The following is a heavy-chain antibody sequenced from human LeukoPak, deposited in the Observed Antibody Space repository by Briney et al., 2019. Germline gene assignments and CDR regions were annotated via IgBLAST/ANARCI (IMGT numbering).Heavy chain of an antibody. CDR1: GFTFSSYA. Sequence: PGRSLRLSCAASGFTFSSYAMHWVRQAPGKGLEWVAVISYDGSNKYYADSVKGRFTISRDNSKNTLYLQMNSLRAEDTAVYYCARISDHNWYFDLWGRGTLVTVSS. D-gene: IGHD1-14*01. CDR2: ISYDGSNK. V-gene: IGHV3-30*04. J-gene: IGHJ2*01. CDR3: ARISDHNWYFDL.